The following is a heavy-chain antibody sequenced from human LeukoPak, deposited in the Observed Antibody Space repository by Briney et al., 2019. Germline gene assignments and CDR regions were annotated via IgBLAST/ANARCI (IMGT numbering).Heavy chain of an antibody. CDR1: GFTVNNNY. J-gene: IGHJ4*02. V-gene: IGHV3-53*01. CDR3: ARGSGYNYGFPDY. CDR2: IYSGDIT. D-gene: IGHD5-18*01. Sequence: PGGSLRLSCAASGFTVNNNYMSWVRQAPGKGLEWVSVIYSGDITYYADSVKGRFTISRDNSKNTLYLQMDSLRAGDTAVYYCARGSGYNYGFPDYWGQGTLVTVSS.